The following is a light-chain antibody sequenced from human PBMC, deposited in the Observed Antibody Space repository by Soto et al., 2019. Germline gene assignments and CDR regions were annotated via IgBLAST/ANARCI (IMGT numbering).Light chain of an antibody. CDR2: EAS. V-gene: IGKV1-5*03. Sequence: ITLPHSPSSLSASLGNRVTIPCRASQSISRWLEWYQQKQGKAPKLLINEASSLESGVPSRFRGSGSGTEFTLTISSLQPDDFETYYCQHFNNYPWTFGQGTKVDIK. J-gene: IGKJ1*01. CDR3: QHFNNYPWT. CDR1: QSISRW.